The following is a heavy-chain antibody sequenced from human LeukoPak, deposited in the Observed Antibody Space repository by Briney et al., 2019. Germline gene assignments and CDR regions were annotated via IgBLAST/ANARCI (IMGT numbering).Heavy chain of an antibody. CDR3: ARADCSSTSCYGYYFDY. V-gene: IGHV1-69*13. CDR1: GGTFSSYA. Sequence: ASVKVSCKAPGGTFSSYAISWVRQAPGQGLEWMGGIIPIFGTANYAQKFQGRVTITADESTSTAYMELSSLRSEDTAVYYCARADCSSTSCYGYYFDYWGQGTLVTVSS. J-gene: IGHJ4*02. CDR2: IIPIFGTA. D-gene: IGHD2-2*01.